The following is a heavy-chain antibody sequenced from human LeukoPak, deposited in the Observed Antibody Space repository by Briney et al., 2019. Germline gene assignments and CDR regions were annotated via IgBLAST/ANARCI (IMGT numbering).Heavy chain of an antibody. D-gene: IGHD4-17*01. Sequence: SQTLSLTCTVSGGSISSGSYYWSWIRQPAGKGLEWIGRIYTSGSSSYNPSLEGRVTISVDTSKNRFSLKLSSVTAADTAVYYCAIHDYGDRDAFDIWGQGTMVTVSS. CDR2: IYTSGSS. V-gene: IGHV4-61*02. CDR1: GGSISSGSYY. CDR3: AIHDYGDRDAFDI. J-gene: IGHJ3*02.